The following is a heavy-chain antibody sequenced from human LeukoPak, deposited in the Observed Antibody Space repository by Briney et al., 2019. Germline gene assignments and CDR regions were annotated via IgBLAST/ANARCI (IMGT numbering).Heavy chain of an antibody. Sequence: SETLSLTCTVSGGSISSYYWSWIRQPPGKGLEWIGYIYYSGSTNYNPSLKSRVTISVDTSKNQFSLKLSSVTAVDTTVYYCARGEVAYFDYWGQGTLVTVSS. CDR1: GGSISSYY. CDR3: ARGEVAYFDY. D-gene: IGHD5-12*01. V-gene: IGHV4-59*01. CDR2: IYYSGST. J-gene: IGHJ4*02.